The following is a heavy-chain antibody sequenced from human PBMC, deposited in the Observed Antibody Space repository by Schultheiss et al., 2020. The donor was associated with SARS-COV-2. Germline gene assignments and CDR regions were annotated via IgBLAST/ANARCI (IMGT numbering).Heavy chain of an antibody. V-gene: IGHV3-33*08. CDR1: GFTFSSYG. Sequence: GGSLRLSCAASGFTFSSYGMHWVRQAPGKGLEWVAVIWYDGSNKYYADSVKGRFTISRDNSKNTLYLQMNSLRAEDTAVYYCARIIMITFGGVNGPFDYWGQGTLVTVSS. CDR2: IWYDGSNK. J-gene: IGHJ4*02. CDR3: ARIIMITFGGVNGPFDY. D-gene: IGHD3-16*01.